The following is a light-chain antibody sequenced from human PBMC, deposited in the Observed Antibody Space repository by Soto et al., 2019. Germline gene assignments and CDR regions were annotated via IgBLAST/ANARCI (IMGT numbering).Light chain of an antibody. CDR3: QQYGRSPGYT. CDR2: GSS. J-gene: IGKJ2*01. Sequence: EIVLTQSPGTLSLSPGERATLSCRASQSVSSSYLTWYQQTPGQAPRVLVYGSSRRATGIPDRFSGSGSGTDFTLTISRLEPEDFAVYYCQQYGRSPGYTFGQGTKLEIQ. CDR1: QSVSSSY. V-gene: IGKV3-20*01.